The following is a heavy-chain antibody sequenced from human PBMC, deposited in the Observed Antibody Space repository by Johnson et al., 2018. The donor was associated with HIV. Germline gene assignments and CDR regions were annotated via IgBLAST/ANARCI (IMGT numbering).Heavy chain of an antibody. Sequence: VQLVEYGGGLVKPGGSLRLSCGPSGFTVTNAWMNWVRQAPGKGLEWVGRIKSKTDGGTTDYAAPVKGRFTISRDDSKTTVYLQMNSLRAEDTAVYYCARGDGGSTDACDIWGQGTMVTVSS. CDR2: IKSKTDGGTT. V-gene: IGHV3-15*01. CDR1: GFTVTNAW. J-gene: IGHJ3*02. D-gene: IGHD1-26*01. CDR3: ARGDGGSTDACDI.